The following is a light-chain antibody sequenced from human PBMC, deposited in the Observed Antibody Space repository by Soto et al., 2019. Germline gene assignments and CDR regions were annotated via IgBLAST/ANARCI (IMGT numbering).Light chain of an antibody. CDR1: QSISSW. CDR2: DAS. J-gene: IGKJ1*01. V-gene: IGKV1-5*01. Sequence: DIQMTQSPSPLPASVGDRVTITCRASQSISSWLAWYQQKPGKAPKLLIYDASSLESGVPSRFSGSGSGTEFTLTISSLQPDDFATYYCQQYNSYPWTFGQGTKVDIK. CDR3: QQYNSYPWT.